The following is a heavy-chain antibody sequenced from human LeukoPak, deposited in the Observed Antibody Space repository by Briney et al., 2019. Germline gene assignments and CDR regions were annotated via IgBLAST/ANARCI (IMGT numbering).Heavy chain of an antibody. V-gene: IGHV1-18*01. CDR3: AVGYGDPYYFDY. Sequence: ASVKVSCKASGYSFTSYGISWVRQAPGQGLEWMGWISVYNGNTNYAQKLQGRVTMTTDTSTSTAYMELRSLRSDDTAVYYCAVGYGDPYYFDYWGQGTLVTVSS. J-gene: IGHJ4*02. CDR2: ISVYNGNT. D-gene: IGHD4-17*01. CDR1: GYSFTSYG.